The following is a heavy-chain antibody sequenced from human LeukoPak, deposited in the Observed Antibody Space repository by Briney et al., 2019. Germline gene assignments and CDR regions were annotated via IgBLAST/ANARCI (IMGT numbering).Heavy chain of an antibody. CDR1: GGSFSGYY. CDR2: INHSGST. J-gene: IGHJ6*03. D-gene: IGHD6-13*01. CDR3: ARGVQQPWYNYYYYMDV. Sequence: SETLSLTCAVSGGSFSGYYWSWIRQSPGKGLEWIGEINHSGSTNYNPSLKSRVTISVDTSKNQFSLKLSSVTAADTAVYYCARGVQQPWYNYYYYMDVWGKGTTVTVSS. V-gene: IGHV4-34*01.